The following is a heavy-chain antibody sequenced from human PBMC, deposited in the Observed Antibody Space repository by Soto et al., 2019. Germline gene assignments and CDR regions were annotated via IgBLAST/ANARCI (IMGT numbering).Heavy chain of an antibody. CDR2: ISAYSGNT. V-gene: IGHV1-18*01. CDR1: GYTFTSYG. J-gene: IGHJ5*02. CDR3: ARGSDYVWGSYRPVNWFDP. Sequence: GASVKVSCKASGYTFTSYGISWVRQAPGQGLEWMGWISAYSGNTNYAQKLQGRVTMTTDTSTSTAYMELRSLRSDDTAVYYCARGSDYVWGSYRPVNWFDPWGQGTLVTVSS. D-gene: IGHD3-16*02.